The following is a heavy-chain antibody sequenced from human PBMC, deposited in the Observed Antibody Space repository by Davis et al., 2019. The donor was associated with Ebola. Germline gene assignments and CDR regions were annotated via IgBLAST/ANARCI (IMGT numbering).Heavy chain of an antibody. Sequence: KVSCKGLGYSFYQYWIGWVRQMPGKGLEWMGIIYPGDSDTRYSPSFQGQVTISADKSINTAYLQWSSLKASDTAMYYCARGHGLDVWGQGTAVTVSS. V-gene: IGHV5-51*01. J-gene: IGHJ6*02. CDR2: IYPGDSDT. CDR3: ARGHGLDV. CDR1: GYSFYQYW.